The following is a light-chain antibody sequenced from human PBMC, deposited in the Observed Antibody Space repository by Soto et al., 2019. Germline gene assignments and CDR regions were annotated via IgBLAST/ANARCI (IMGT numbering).Light chain of an antibody. V-gene: IGLV1-40*01. CDR1: NSNIGAGYD. Sequence: QLVLTQPPSVSGAPGQRVTISCTGSNSNIGAGYDVQWYQQLPGTAPKLLIQGNTNRPSGVPDRFSGSRSGTSASLAITGLQPEDEADYYCQSYDTSLSGPYVVFGGGTKLTVL. J-gene: IGLJ2*01. CDR3: QSYDTSLSGPYVV. CDR2: GNT.